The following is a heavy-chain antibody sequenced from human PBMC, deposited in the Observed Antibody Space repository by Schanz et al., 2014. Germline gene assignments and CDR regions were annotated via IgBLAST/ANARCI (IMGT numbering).Heavy chain of an antibody. CDR1: GYTFTAYF. Sequence: QVQLVQSGAEVKQPGASVKVSCKASGYTFTAYFIHWVRQAPGQGLEWMGGLDLEDGEIVYAEQLKGRVTMTEDTSTDTAYMELSSLRSQDTAVYYCATAEDASGSYGLPACGVWGQGTTVIVSS. CDR2: LDLEDGEI. J-gene: IGHJ6*02. D-gene: IGHD3-10*01. CDR3: ATAEDASGSYGLPACGV. V-gene: IGHV1-24*01.